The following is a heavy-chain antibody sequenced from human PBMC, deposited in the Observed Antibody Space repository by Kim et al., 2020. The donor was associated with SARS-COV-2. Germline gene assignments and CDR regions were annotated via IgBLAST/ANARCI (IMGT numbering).Heavy chain of an antibody. CDR3: AEYCYGGSRCSYCYYG. D-gene: IGHD2-15*01. J-gene: IGHJ6*01. Sequence: GGSLRLSCAASGFTFSSYWMHWVRQAPGKGLVWVSRINSDGRSTSYAYSVKGRFTISRDNTKNTLHLQMNSLRDDAAAEYYSAEYCYGGSRCSYCYYG. CDR1: GFTFSSYW. V-gene: IGHV3-74*01. CDR2: INSDGRST.